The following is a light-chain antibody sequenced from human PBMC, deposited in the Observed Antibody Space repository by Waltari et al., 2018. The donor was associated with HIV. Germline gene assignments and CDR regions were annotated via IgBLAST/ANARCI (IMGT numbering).Light chain of an antibody. Sequence: DIVMTQSPYSLAVSLGARATLNYKSSQSVLYSSNNKNYLAWYQQKPGQPPKLLIYWASTRESGVPDRFSGSGSGTDFTLTISSLQAEDVAVYYCQQYYSTPYTFGQGTKLEIK. V-gene: IGKV4-1*01. J-gene: IGKJ2*01. CDR3: QQYYSTPYT. CDR2: WAS. CDR1: QSVLYSSNNKNY.